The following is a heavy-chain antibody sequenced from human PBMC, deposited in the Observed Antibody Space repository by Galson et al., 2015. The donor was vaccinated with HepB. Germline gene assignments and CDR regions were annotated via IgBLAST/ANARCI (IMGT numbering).Heavy chain of an antibody. J-gene: IGHJ4*02. V-gene: IGHV3-43D*04. CDR3: AKTVGAMGGYFDY. CDR2: ISWDGGST. Sequence: SLRHSCAASGFTFDDHAMHWVRQAPGKGLEWVSLISWDGGSTYYADSVKGRFTISRDNSKNSLYLQMNSLRAEDTALYYCAKTVGAMGGYFDYWGQGTLVTVSS. CDR1: GFTFDDHA. D-gene: IGHD1-26*01.